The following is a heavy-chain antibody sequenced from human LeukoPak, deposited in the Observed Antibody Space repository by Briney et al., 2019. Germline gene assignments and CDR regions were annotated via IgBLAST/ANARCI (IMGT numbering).Heavy chain of an antibody. CDR2: INAGNGST. D-gene: IGHD2-15*01. Sequence: GASVKVSCKASGYTFTSYAMHWVRQAPGQRLEWMGWINAGNGSTKYSQKFQGRVTITRDTSASTAYMELSSLRSEDTAVYYCARDGRYCSGGSCYSYNWFDPWGQGTLVTVSS. V-gene: IGHV1-3*01. CDR1: GYTFTSYA. CDR3: ARDGRYCSGGSCYSYNWFDP. J-gene: IGHJ5*02.